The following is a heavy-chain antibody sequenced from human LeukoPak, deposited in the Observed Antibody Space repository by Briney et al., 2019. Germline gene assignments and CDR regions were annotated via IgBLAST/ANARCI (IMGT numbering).Heavy chain of an antibody. CDR2: IWYDGSNK. CDR1: GFTFSSYG. D-gene: IGHD6-19*01. V-gene: IGHV3-33*06. Sequence: PGRSLRLSCAASGFTFSSYGMHWVRQAPGKGLEWVAVIWYDGSNKYYADSVKGRFTISRDNSKNTLYLQMNSLRAEDTAVYYCANGEAVAGTLDYWGQGILVTVSS. J-gene: IGHJ4*02. CDR3: ANGEAVAGTLDY.